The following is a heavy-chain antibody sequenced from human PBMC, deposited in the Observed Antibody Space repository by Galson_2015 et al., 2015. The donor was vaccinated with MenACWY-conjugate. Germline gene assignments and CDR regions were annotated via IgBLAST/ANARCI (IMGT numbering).Heavy chain of an antibody. CDR3: ARLVRNYYYYGMDV. CDR1: GFTFSCYW. Sequence: SLRLSCAASGFTFSCYWMHWVRQAPGKGLVWVSRINSDGSSTSYADSVKGRFTISRDNAKNTLYLQMNSLRAEDTAVYYCARLVRNYYYYGMDVWGQGTTVTVSS. D-gene: IGHD6-13*01. CDR2: INSDGSST. J-gene: IGHJ6*02. V-gene: IGHV3-74*01.